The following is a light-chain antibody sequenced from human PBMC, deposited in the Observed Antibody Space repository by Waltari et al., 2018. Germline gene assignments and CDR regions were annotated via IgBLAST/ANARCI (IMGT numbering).Light chain of an antibody. Sequence: HSALTQPPSASGSPGQSVTTSCTRRTSDVGGSNFFSCHQQHPGKAPKRLIYEVIKRPSGVPDRFSGSKSGNTASLTVSGLQAEDEADYYCSSYGGYNTPYVFGGGTKLTVL. CDR2: EVI. V-gene: IGLV2-8*01. CDR3: SSYGGYNTPYV. J-gene: IGLJ2*01. CDR1: TSDVGGSNF.